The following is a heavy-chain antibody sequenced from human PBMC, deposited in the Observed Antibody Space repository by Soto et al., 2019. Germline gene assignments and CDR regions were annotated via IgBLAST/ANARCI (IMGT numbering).Heavy chain of an antibody. CDR2: INPNSGGT. V-gene: IGHV1-2*02. CDR3: ARDLIVAVVAASWYFDY. Sequence: ASVKVSCKASGYTFTGYYMHWVRQAPGQGLEWMGWINPNSGGTNYAQKFQGRVTMTRDTSISTAYMELSRLRSDDTAVYYCARDLIVAVVAASWYFDYWGQGTLVTVSS. J-gene: IGHJ4*02. CDR1: GYTFTGYY. D-gene: IGHD2-15*01.